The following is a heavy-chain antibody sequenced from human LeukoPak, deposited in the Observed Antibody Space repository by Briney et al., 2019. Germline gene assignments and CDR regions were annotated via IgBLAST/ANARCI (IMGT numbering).Heavy chain of an antibody. Sequence: ASVKVSCKASGYTFTSYDINWVRQATGQGLEWMGWMNPNSGNTGYAQKFQGRVTMTRNTSISTAYMELSSLRSEDTAVYYCAREAPKKNSSGWLGPYYYHGMDVWGQGTTVTVSS. CDR3: AREAPKKNSSGWLGPYYYHGMDV. J-gene: IGHJ6*02. CDR2: MNPNSGNT. CDR1: GYTFTSYD. D-gene: IGHD6-19*01. V-gene: IGHV1-8*01.